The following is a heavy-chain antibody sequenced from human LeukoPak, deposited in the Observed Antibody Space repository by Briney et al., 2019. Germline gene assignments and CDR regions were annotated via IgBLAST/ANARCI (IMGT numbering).Heavy chain of an antibody. D-gene: IGHD6-13*01. J-gene: IGHJ5*02. Sequence: SVKVSCKASGGTFSSYATSWVRQAPGQGLEWMGGIIPIFGTANYAQKFQGRVTITADESTSTAYVELSSLRSEDTAVYYRVAEAAAAGGHWFDPWGQGTLVTVSS. CDR3: VAEAAAAGGHWFDP. CDR1: GGTFSSYA. V-gene: IGHV1-69*13. CDR2: IIPIFGTA.